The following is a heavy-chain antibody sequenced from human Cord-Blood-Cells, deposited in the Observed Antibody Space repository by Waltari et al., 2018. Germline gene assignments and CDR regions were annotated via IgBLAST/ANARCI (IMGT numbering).Heavy chain of an antibody. CDR3: ARVTAVADWFDP. V-gene: IGHV3-48*02. D-gene: IGHD6-19*01. CDR2: ISSSSSTI. CDR1: GFTFGGYS. J-gene: IGHJ5*02. Sequence: EVQLVESGGGLVQPGGSLRLSCAASGFTFGGYSMNWFRHAPGKGLEWVSYISSSSSTIYYADSVKGRFTISRDNAKNSLYLQMNSLRDEDTAVYYCARVTAVADWFDPWGQGTLVTVSS.